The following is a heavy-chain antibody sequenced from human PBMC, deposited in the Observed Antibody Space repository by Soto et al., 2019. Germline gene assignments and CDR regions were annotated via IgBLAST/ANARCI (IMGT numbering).Heavy chain of an antibody. V-gene: IGHV1-2*04. CDR1: GYTFTGYY. D-gene: IGHD1-7*01. CDR2: INPNSGGT. CDR3: ARSLELWLGFYYYYYGMDV. Sequence: QVQLVQSGAEVKKPGASVKVSCKASGYTFTGYYMHWVRQAPGQGLEWMGWINPNSGGTNYAQKFQGWVTMTRDTSISTAYMELSRLRSDDTAVYYRARSLELWLGFYYYYYGMDVWGQGTTVTVSS. J-gene: IGHJ6*02.